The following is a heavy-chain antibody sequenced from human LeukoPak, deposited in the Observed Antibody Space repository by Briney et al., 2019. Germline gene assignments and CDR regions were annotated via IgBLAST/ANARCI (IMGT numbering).Heavy chain of an antibody. CDR2: IHYSGNT. CDR1: SGSISSSNSF. V-gene: IGHV4-39*02. CDR3: AKEPAPYSSGWYFPDDH. Sequence: PSETLSLTCTVSSGSISSSNSFWGWIRQPPGTGLEWIGSIHYSGNTYYNPSLKSRVTISVDTSKNQFSLKLSSVTAADTAVYYCAKEPAPYSSGWYFPDDHWGQGALVTVSS. D-gene: IGHD6-19*01. J-gene: IGHJ5*02.